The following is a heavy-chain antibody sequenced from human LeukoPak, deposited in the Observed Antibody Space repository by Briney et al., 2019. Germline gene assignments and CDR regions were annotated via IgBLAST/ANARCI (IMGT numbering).Heavy chain of an antibody. J-gene: IGHJ5*01. CDR1: GFTVSNNY. Sequence: GGSLRLSCAASGFTVSNNYMSWVRQAPGKGLEWVSVIYSGGSTYHADSVKGRFTISRDNSKNTLYLQMNSLRVEDTGVYYCARDNPSIVVVPPNDSWGQGTLVTVSS. D-gene: IGHD2-2*01. CDR3: ARDNPSIVVVPPNDS. CDR2: IYSGGST. V-gene: IGHV3-66*01.